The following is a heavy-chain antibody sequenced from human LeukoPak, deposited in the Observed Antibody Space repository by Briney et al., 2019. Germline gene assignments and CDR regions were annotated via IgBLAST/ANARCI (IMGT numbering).Heavy chain of an antibody. CDR1: GGTFSSYA. Sequence: ASVKVSCKASGGTFSSYAISWVRQAHGQGLEWMGGIIPIFGTANYAQKFQGRVTITADESTSTAYMELSSLRSEDTAVYYCASEIAAAGHPFDYWGQGTLVTVSS. V-gene: IGHV1-69*13. D-gene: IGHD6-13*01. J-gene: IGHJ4*02. CDR3: ASEIAAAGHPFDY. CDR2: IIPIFGTA.